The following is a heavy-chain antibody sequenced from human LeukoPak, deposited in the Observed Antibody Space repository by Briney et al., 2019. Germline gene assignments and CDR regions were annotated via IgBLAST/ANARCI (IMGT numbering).Heavy chain of an antibody. CDR1: GFTFSSYG. J-gene: IGHJ6*02. CDR2: ISYDGSNK. Sequence: GGSLRLSCAASGFTFSSYGMHWVRQAPGKGLEWVAVISYDGSNKYYADSVKGRFTISRDNSMNTLYLQMNSLRAEDTAVYYCAKSGYHRYGMDVWGQGTTVTVSS. D-gene: IGHD5-18*01. CDR3: AKSGYHRYGMDV. V-gene: IGHV3-30*18.